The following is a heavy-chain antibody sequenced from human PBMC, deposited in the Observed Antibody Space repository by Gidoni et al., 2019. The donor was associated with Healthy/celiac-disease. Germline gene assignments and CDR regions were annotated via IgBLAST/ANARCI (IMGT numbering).Heavy chain of an antibody. V-gene: IGHV3-9*01. Sequence: EVQLVESGGGLVQPGRSLRLSCAASGSTFAAYAMLWVRQAPGKGLEWVSGISWNSGSIGYADSVKGRFTISRDNAKNSLYLQMNSLRAEDTALYYCAKDISGYSSSWYIDWYFDLWGRGTLVTVSS. J-gene: IGHJ2*01. CDR3: AKDISGYSSSWYIDWYFDL. CDR2: ISWNSGSI. CDR1: GSTFAAYA. D-gene: IGHD6-13*01.